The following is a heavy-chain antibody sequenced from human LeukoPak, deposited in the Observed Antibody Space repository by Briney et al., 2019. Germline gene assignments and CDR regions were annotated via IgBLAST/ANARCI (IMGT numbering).Heavy chain of an antibody. Sequence: PGRSLRLSCAASGFXVSNNYISWVRQAPGKGLEWVSLIYGGDTPYYADSVKGRFTVSRDDSKNTLYLQMNSLRAEDTAIYYCARERSFDLWGQGTLVAVSS. CDR3: ARERSFDL. CDR1: GFXVSNNY. J-gene: IGHJ4*02. CDR2: IYGGDTP. V-gene: IGHV3-53*01.